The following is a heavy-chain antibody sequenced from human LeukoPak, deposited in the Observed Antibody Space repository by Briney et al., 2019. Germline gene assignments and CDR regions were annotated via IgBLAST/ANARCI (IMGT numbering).Heavy chain of an antibody. D-gene: IGHD3-3*01. CDR3: VKDRITIFGVVIIAPDFDY. J-gene: IGHJ4*02. V-gene: IGHV3-23*01. Sequence: GGSLRLSCAASGFTFSSYAMSWVRQAPGKGLEWVSAISGSGGSTYYADSVKGRFTISRDNSKNTLYLQMNSLRAEDTAVYYCVKDRITIFGVVIIAPDFDYWGQGTLVTVSS. CDR1: GFTFSSYA. CDR2: ISGSGGST.